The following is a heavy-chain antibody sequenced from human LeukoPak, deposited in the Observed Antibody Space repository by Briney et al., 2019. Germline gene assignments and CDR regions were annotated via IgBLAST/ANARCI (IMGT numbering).Heavy chain of an antibody. Sequence: GGSLRLSCAASGFTFNNYGISWVRQAPGKGLEWVSGISGSGGSTYYADSVKGRFTISRDNSKNTLYLQMNSLRAEDTAVYYCAKDSRPARDHTAFDYWGQGTLVTVSS. CDR3: AKDSRPARDHTAFDY. CDR1: GFTFNNYG. J-gene: IGHJ4*02. D-gene: IGHD5-18*01. CDR2: ISGSGGST. V-gene: IGHV3-23*01.